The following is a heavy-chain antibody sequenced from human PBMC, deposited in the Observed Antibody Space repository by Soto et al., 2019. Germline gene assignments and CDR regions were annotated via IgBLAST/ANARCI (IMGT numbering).Heavy chain of an antibody. Sequence: QVQLVQSGAEVKKPGASVKVSCKASGYTFTIYYMHWVRHAPGQGLEWMGIINPSGGSTSYAQKFQDRVTMTRDTSTSTVYMELSSLRSEDTAVYYCARGPGAHYFDYWGQGTLVTVSS. V-gene: IGHV1-46*01. J-gene: IGHJ4*02. D-gene: IGHD4-17*01. CDR3: ARGPGAHYFDY. CDR2: INPSGGST. CDR1: GYTFTIYY.